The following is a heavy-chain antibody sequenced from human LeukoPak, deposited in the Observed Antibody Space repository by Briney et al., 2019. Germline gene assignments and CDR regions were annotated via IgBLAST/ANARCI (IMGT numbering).Heavy chain of an antibody. CDR2: INEVGSDK. CDR3: ARHGNWAFDF. D-gene: IGHD1-1*01. J-gene: IGHJ3*01. V-gene: IGHV3-7*04. Sequence: GGSLRLSCAASGFTFSSSWMSWVRQAPGKGLEWVATINEVGSDKQYMDSVKGRLSISRDDPKNSLYLQMNSPRAEDTAVYFCARHGNWAFDFWGQGTMVTVSS. CDR1: GFTFSSSW.